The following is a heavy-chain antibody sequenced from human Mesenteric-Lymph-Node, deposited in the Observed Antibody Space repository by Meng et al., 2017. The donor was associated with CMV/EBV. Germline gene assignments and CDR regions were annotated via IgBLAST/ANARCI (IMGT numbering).Heavy chain of an antibody. CDR1: GGSFSGDY. CDR2: INHSGST. Sequence: QVPLTQWGSGLLKPSETLSVTCAFYGGSFSGDYWNWIRQSPEKGLEWIGEINHSGSTTYNPSFTSRIIISVDTSTNQISLNMSSVTAADTAVYYCARGSSYDILTGYFDYWGQGALVTVSS. J-gene: IGHJ4*02. D-gene: IGHD3-9*01. V-gene: IGHV4-34*01. CDR3: ARGSSYDILTGYFDY.